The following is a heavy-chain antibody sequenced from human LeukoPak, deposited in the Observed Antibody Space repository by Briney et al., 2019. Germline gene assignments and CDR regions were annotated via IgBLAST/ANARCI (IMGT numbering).Heavy chain of an antibody. V-gene: IGHV1-2*02. J-gene: IGHJ6*02. CDR2: INPKSGGT. CDR3: ARDHCTSNSCYEDFYYGMDV. Sequence: ASVKVSCKASGYTFTDYYVHWVRQAPGQGLEWMGWINPKSGGTEYAQKFQGRVTMTRDTSISTAYMDLSRLGSDDTAMYYCARDHCTSNSCYEDFYYGMDVWGQGTTVTVSS. D-gene: IGHD2-2*01. CDR1: GYTFTDYY.